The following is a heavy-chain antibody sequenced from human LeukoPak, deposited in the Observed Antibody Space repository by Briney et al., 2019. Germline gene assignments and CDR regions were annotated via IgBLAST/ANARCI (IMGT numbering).Heavy chain of an antibody. J-gene: IGHJ5*02. CDR3: ARGTSTGDPTHWFDP. Sequence: ASVKVSCKASGGTFTNFLISWVRQAPGQGLEWMGRIIPMFGTANYAQKFQGRVTITTDESTSTAYMELSSLRSEDTAVYYCARGTSTGDPTHWFDPWGQGTLVTVSS. D-gene: IGHD2-15*01. CDR1: GGTFTNFL. V-gene: IGHV1-69*05. CDR2: IIPMFGTA.